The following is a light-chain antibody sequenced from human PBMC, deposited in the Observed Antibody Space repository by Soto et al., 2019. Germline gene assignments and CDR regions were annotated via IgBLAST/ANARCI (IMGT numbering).Light chain of an antibody. J-gene: IGKJ2*01. CDR2: GAS. CDR1: QGIGTY. V-gene: IGKV1-9*01. CDR3: QQSYSTPRYT. Sequence: DIQLTQSPCFLSASVGDRVTITCRASQGIGTYLAWYQQKPGKAPKLLISGASTLQSGVSSRFSGGGSGTEFTLTISSLQPEDFATYYCQQSYSTPRYTFGQGTKLEIK.